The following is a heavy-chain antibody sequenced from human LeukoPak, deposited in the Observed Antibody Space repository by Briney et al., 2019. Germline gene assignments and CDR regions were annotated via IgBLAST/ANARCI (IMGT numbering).Heavy chain of an antibody. J-gene: IGHJ4*02. V-gene: IGHV3-11*01. CDR3: ARVFTIAAAGTVDY. D-gene: IGHD6-13*01. CDR2: ISSSGSTT. CDR1: GFTFTDYY. Sequence: GGSLRLSCAASGFTFTDYYMSWIRQAPGKGLEWVSYISSSGSTTHYADCVKGRSTISRDNAKNSLYLQMNSLRAEDTAVYYCARVFTIAAAGTVDYWGQGTLLTVSS.